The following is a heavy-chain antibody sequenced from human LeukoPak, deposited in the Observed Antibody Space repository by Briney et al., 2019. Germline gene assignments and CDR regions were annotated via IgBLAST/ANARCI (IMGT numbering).Heavy chain of an antibody. CDR1: GFTFSSYA. V-gene: IGHV3-23*01. Sequence: GGSLRLSCAASGFTFSSYAMSWVRQAPGKGLEWVSAISGGGGSTYYADSVKGRFTISRDNAKNSLYLQMNSLRAEDTAVYYCARDGLYYDILTGYYRTYYYGMDVWGQGTTVTVSS. J-gene: IGHJ6*02. D-gene: IGHD3-9*01. CDR2: ISGGGGST. CDR3: ARDGLYYDILTGYYRTYYYGMDV.